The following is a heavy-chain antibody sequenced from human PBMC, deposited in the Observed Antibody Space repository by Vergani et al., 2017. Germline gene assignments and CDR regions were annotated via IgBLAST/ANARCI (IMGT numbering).Heavy chain of an antibody. CDR1: GYTFTGYY. D-gene: IGHD2-2*01. CDR3: ARKECSSTSCTDAFDI. J-gene: IGHJ3*02. V-gene: IGHV1-2*02. Sequence: QVQLVQSGAEVKKPGASVKVSCKASGYTFTGYYMHWVRQAPGQGLEWMGWINPNSGGTNYAQKFQGRVAMTRDTSISPAYMELSRLRSDDTAVYYCARKECSSTSCTDAFDIWGQGTMVTVSS. CDR2: INPNSGGT.